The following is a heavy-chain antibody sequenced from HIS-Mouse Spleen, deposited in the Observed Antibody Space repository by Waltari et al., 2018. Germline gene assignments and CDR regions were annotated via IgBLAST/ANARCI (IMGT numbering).Heavy chain of an antibody. CDR3: AREIPYSSSWYDWYFDL. V-gene: IGHV4-39*07. Sequence: QLQLQESGPGLVKPSETLSLTCTVSGGSISSSSYYWGWIRQPPGKGLEWIGSIYYSGSNYYNHSLKSRVTISVDTSQNQFSLKLSSVTAADTAVYYCAREIPYSSSWYDWYFDLWGRGTLVTVSS. CDR2: IYYSGSN. D-gene: IGHD6-13*01. J-gene: IGHJ2*01. CDR1: GGSISSSSYY.